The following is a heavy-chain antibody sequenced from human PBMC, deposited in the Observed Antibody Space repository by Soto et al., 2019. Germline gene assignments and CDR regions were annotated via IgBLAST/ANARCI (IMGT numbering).Heavy chain of an antibody. V-gene: IGHV4-59*01. CDR1: GGSISSYY. J-gene: IGHJ5*02. Sequence: SETLSLTCTVSGGSISSYYWSWIRQPPGKGLEWIGYIYYSGSTNYNPSLKSRVTISVDTSRNQFSLKLSSVTAADTAVYYCAIDSMVRGVIGPWFDPWGRGTLVTVSS. CDR2: IYYSGST. D-gene: IGHD3-10*01. CDR3: AIDSMVRGVIGPWFDP.